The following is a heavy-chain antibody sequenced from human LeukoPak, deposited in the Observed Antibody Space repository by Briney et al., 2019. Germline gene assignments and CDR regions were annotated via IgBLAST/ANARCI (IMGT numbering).Heavy chain of an antibody. J-gene: IGHJ6*03. CDR2: INLVNGNT. Sequence: GASVKVSCKASGYTFTNYAMHWVRLAPGQRLQWMGWINLVNGNTKYSQYFEGRVTITRDTSAGTVYMELSSLRPDDMAVYYCARGRGTIGSNRDFYFYYYMDIWGNGTTVTVSS. D-gene: IGHD2-21*01. CDR1: GYTFTNYA. V-gene: IGHV1-3*03. CDR3: ARGRGTIGSNRDFYFYYYMDI.